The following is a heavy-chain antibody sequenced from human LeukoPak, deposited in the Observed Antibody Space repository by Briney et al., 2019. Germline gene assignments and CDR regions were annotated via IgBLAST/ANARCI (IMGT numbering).Heavy chain of an antibody. Sequence: GGSLRLSCATSGFTFSSYWMSWVRQAPGKGLEWVASIKQDGSDKYYVDSVKGRFTISRDNSKNTLYLQMNSLRAEDTAVYYCAKTMIVVVITPPFDYWGQGTLVTVSS. CDR1: GFTFSSYW. CDR2: IKQDGSDK. CDR3: AKTMIVVVITPPFDY. D-gene: IGHD3-22*01. V-gene: IGHV3-7*03. J-gene: IGHJ4*02.